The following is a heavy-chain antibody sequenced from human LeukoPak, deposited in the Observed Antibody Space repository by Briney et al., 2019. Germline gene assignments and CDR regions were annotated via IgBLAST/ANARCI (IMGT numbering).Heavy chain of an antibody. CDR3: ARVRGPDGWFAP. V-gene: IGHV4-39*01. Sequence: SETLSLTCTVSGGSIDRSSYYWGWIRQPPGKGLEWIGSIYYSGNTYYNSSLKSRITISVDTTKNQVALKLSSVTAADTAVYYCARVRGPDGWFAPWGQGTLVSVSS. J-gene: IGHJ5*02. CDR1: GGSIDRSSYY. CDR2: IYYSGNT.